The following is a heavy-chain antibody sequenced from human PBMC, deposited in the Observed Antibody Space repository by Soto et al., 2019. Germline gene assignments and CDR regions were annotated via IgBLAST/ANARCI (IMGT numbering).Heavy chain of an antibody. CDR1: GYTFTSYA. J-gene: IGHJ5*02. V-gene: IGHV1-3*01. Sequence: ASVKVSCKASGYTFTSYAMHWVRQAPGQRLEWMGWINAGNGNTKYSQKFQGRVTITRDTSASTAYMELSSLRSEDTAVYYCARVAGYYRPGSFDPWGQGTLVTVST. CDR3: ARVAGYYRPGSFDP. CDR2: INAGNGNT. D-gene: IGHD3-10*01.